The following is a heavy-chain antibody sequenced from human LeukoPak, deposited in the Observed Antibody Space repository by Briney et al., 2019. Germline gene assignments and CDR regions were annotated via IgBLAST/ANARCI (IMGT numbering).Heavy chain of an antibody. J-gene: IGHJ4*02. V-gene: IGHV3-66*01. D-gene: IGHD5-18*01. Sequence: GGSLRLSCAASAFTVSSNYMSWVRQAPGKGLEWVSVIYSGGSTYYADSVKGRFTISRDNSKNTLYLQMNSLRAEDTAVYYCASLRDTAMVTSYWGQGTLVTVSS. CDR1: AFTVSSNY. CDR2: IYSGGST. CDR3: ASLRDTAMVTSY.